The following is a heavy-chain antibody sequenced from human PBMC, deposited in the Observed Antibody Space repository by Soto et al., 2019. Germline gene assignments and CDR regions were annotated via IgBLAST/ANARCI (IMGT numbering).Heavy chain of an antibody. CDR1: GYTFTSYG. Sequence: GPSVKVSCKASGYTFTSYGISWLRQSPGQGLEWMGWISAYNGNTNFAQKLQGRVTMTTDTSTSTAYMELRSLRSDDTAVYYCARDYDDILTGYELDYWGQGTLVTVSS. CDR3: ARDYDDILTGYELDY. V-gene: IGHV1-18*01. CDR2: ISAYNGNT. J-gene: IGHJ4*02. D-gene: IGHD3-9*01.